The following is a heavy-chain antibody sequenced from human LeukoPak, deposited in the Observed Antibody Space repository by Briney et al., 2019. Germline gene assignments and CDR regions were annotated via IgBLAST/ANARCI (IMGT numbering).Heavy chain of an antibody. Sequence: GGSLRLSCAASGFTFSSYDMSWVRQAPAKGLEWVSASGSGGTTYYADSVKGRLTISRDNSKNTLYLQMNSLRAEDTAVYYCAKEVWFGELLSPHYFDYWGQGTLVTVSS. CDR3: AKEVWFGELLSPHYFDY. J-gene: IGHJ4*02. CDR1: GFTFSSYD. D-gene: IGHD3-10*01. CDR2: SGSGGTT. V-gene: IGHV3-23*01.